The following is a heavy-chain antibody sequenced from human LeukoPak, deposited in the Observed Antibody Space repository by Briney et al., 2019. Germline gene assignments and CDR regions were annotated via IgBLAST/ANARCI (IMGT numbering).Heavy chain of an antibody. CDR1: GYSFTSYW. Sequence: GESLKISCKGSGYSFTSYWIGWVRQMPGKGLEWMGIVYPGDSDTRYSPSFQGQVTISADKSISTAYLQWSSLKASDTAMYYCASTKYSSSWSIGGYYYMDVWGEGTTVTVSS. J-gene: IGHJ6*03. V-gene: IGHV5-51*01. CDR3: ASTKYSSSWSIGGYYYMDV. D-gene: IGHD6-13*01. CDR2: VYPGDSDT.